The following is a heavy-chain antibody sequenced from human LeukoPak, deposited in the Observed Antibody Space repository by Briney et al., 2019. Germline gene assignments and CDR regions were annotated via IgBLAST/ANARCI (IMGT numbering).Heavy chain of an antibody. CDR1: GYTFTSYA. V-gene: IGHV7-4-1*02. D-gene: IGHD6-13*01. CDR3: ARGYSSSWYGGSLFDY. J-gene: IGHJ4*02. CDR2: INTNTGNP. Sequence: ASVKVSCKASGYTFTSYAMNWVRQAPGQGLEWMGWINTNTGNPTYAQGFTGRFVFPLDTSVSTAYLQISSLKAEDTAVYYCARGYSSSWYGGSLFDYWGQGTLVTVSS.